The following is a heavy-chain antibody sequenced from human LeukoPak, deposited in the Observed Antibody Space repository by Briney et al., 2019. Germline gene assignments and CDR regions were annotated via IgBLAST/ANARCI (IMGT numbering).Heavy chain of an antibody. CDR1: GGSISSGGYY. J-gene: IGHJ4*02. CDR2: IYYSGST. Sequence: SETLSLTCTVSGGSISSGGYYWSWNRQHPGKGLEWIGYIYYSGSTYYNPSLKSRVTISVDTSKNQFSLKLSSVTAADTAVYYCARDHCSSTSCYGFDYWGQGTLVTVSS. D-gene: IGHD2-2*01. CDR3: ARDHCSSTSCYGFDY. V-gene: IGHV4-31*03.